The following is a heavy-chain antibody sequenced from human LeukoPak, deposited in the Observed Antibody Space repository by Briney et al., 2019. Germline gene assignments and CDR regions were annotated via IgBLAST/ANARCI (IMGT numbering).Heavy chain of an antibody. Sequence: SETLSLTCTVAGGSISSYYWNWIRQRPGEGLEWIGYIYYSGRTNYNPSLKSRVTISVDTSKNQFSLKLSSVTAADTAVYFCARRMGQQLGVDAFDVWGQGTMVTVSS. CDR3: ARRMGQQLGVDAFDV. D-gene: IGHD6-13*01. CDR2: IYYSGRT. CDR1: GGSISSYY. V-gene: IGHV4-59*01. J-gene: IGHJ3*01.